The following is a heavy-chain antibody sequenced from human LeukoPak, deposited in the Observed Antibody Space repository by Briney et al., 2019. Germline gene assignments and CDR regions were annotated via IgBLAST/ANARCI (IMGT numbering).Heavy chain of an antibody. Sequence: ASVEVSCKASGYTFFTYGVTWVRQAPGQGLEWMGWISTYNGNTIAQKFQGRVTLTTDTSTSTAYMDLRSLKSDDTAVYYCARQYGANSGSLDHWGQGTLVTVSS. CDR1: GYTFFTYG. D-gene: IGHD4-23*01. V-gene: IGHV1-18*01. J-gene: IGHJ4*02. CDR3: ARQYGANSGSLDH. CDR2: ISTYNGNT.